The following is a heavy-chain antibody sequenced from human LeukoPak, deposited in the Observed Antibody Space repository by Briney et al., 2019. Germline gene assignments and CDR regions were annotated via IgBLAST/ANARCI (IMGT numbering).Heavy chain of an antibody. CDR1: GGTFSSYA. J-gene: IGHJ4*02. D-gene: IGHD3-16*01. V-gene: IGHV1-69*06. CDR2: IIPIFSTA. Sequence: SVKVSCKASGGTFSSYAISWVRQAPGQGLEWMGGIIPIFSTANYAQKFRGRVTITADKSTRTAYMELSSLRSEDTAVYYCARDAYILGNYFSWYFDYWGQGTLVTVSS. CDR3: ARDAYILGNYFSWYFDY.